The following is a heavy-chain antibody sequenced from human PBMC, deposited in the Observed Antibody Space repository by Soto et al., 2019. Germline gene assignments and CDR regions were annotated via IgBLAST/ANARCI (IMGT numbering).Heavy chain of an antibody. D-gene: IGHD1-26*01. CDR2: IYYSGST. CDR3: ASQTLVGATGFDY. V-gene: IGHV4-39*01. J-gene: IGHJ4*02. Sequence: LETLSLTCTVSGGSIGSSSYYWGWIRQPPGKGLEWIGSIYYSGSTYYNPSLKSRVTISVDTSKNQFSLKLSSVTAADTAVYYCASQTLVGATGFDYWGQGSLVTVSS. CDR1: GGSIGSSSYY.